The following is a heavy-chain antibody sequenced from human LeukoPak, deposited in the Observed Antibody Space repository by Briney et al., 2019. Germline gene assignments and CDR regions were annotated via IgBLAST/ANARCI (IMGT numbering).Heavy chain of an antibody. CDR3: ARGRGYSYGYPDY. Sequence: SETLSLTCAVYGGSFSGYYWSWIRQPPGKGLEWIGEINHSGSTNYNPSLKSRVTISVDTSKTQFSLKLSSVTAADTAVYYCARGRGYSYGYPDYWGQGTLVTVSS. J-gene: IGHJ4*02. CDR2: INHSGST. D-gene: IGHD5-18*01. CDR1: GGSFSGYY. V-gene: IGHV4-34*01.